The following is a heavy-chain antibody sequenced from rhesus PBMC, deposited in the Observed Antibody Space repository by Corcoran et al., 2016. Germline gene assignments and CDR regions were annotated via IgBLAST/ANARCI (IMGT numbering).Heavy chain of an antibody. CDR2: INSGGGST. CDR1: GFTFSSYW. V-gene: IGHV3S42*01. CDR3: ANNRGYFDY. Sequence: EVQLVESGGGLAKPGGSLRLSCAASGFTFSSYWMNWVRQTPGKVLEWISAINSGGGSTYYADSVKGRFTISRDNSKNTLSLQMNSLRAEDTAVYYCANNRGYFDYWGQGVLVTVSS. J-gene: IGHJ4*01.